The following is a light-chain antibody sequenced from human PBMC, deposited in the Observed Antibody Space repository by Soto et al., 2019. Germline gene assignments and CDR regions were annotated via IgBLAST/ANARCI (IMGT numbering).Light chain of an antibody. CDR1: QSVSSNY. Sequence: EIVLTQSPGTLSLSPGERATLSCRASQSVSSNYLAWYQQKPGQAPKVLIYRASSRATGIPDRFSGSGSGTEFNLTISRLEPEDFAVYYCKQYGSSPLTFGGGTKVEIK. CDR3: KQYGSSPLT. V-gene: IGKV3-20*01. CDR2: RAS. J-gene: IGKJ4*01.